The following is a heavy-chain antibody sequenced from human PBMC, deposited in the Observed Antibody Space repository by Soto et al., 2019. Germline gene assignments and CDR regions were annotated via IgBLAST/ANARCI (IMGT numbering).Heavy chain of an antibody. Sequence: ASVKVSCKASGYTFTSYAMHWVRQAPGQRLEWMGWINAGNGNTKYSQKFQGRVTITRDTSASTAYMELSSLRSEDTAVYYCARDGGKVAGPFDYWGQGTLVTVSS. D-gene: IGHD6-19*01. CDR3: ARDGGKVAGPFDY. J-gene: IGHJ4*02. V-gene: IGHV1-3*01. CDR2: INAGNGNT. CDR1: GYTFTSYA.